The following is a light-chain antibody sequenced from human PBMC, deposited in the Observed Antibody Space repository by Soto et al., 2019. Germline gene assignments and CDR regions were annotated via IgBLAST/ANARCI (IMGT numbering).Light chain of an antibody. CDR1: SSDVGGYNY. CDR3: SSYTASSTRV. Sequence: QSALTRPASVSGSPGQSITISCTGTSSDVGGYNYLSWYQQHPGRAPKLMIYLVSNRPSGVSNRFSGSKSGNTASLTISGLQAEDEADYYCSSYTASSTRVFGTGTKVTVL. CDR2: LVS. V-gene: IGLV2-14*01. J-gene: IGLJ1*01.